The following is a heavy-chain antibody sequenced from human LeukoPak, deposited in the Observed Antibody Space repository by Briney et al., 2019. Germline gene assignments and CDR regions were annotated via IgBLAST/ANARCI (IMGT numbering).Heavy chain of an antibody. CDR3: ARSKSGAPDY. CDR1: GGSINSSSYY. J-gene: IGHJ4*02. CDR2: IHTSGST. V-gene: IGHV4-61*02. D-gene: IGHD1-26*01. Sequence: SETLSLTCTVSGGSINSSSYYWSWIRQPAGKGLEWIGRIHTSGSTNYNPSLKSRVTISVDTSKNQFSLKLSSVTAADTAVYYCARSKSGAPDYWGQGTLVTVSS.